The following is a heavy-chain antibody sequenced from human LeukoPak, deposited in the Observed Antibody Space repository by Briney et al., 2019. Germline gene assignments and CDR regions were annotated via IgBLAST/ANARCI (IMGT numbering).Heavy chain of an antibody. V-gene: IGHV3-7*04. CDR2: IDQDGREK. Sequence: GSLRVSCVTSGFTFNHYWRSWVRQAPGKGLEWVANIDQDGREKYYMDSLKGRFTVSRDNAKNSLHLQMNSLRPEDTAIYYCARWGPHCSDSTCDRYFYGMDVWSQGTTVTVSS. CDR3: ARWGPHCSDSTCDRYFYGMDV. D-gene: IGHD2-15*01. CDR1: GFTFNHYW. J-gene: IGHJ6*02.